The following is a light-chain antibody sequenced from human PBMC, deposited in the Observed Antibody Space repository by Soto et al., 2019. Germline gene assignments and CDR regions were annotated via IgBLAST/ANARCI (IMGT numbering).Light chain of an antibody. V-gene: IGLV1-40*01. CDR2: GNS. CDR3: QSYDSSLRGWV. CDR1: NSNIGAGYD. Sequence: QSVLTQPPSVSGAPGQRVTISCTGYNSNIGAGYDVHWYQQLPGTAPKLLIYGNSNRPSGVPDRFSASKSGTSASLAITGLLAEDEADYYCQSYDSSLRGWVFGGGTKLTVL. J-gene: IGLJ3*02.